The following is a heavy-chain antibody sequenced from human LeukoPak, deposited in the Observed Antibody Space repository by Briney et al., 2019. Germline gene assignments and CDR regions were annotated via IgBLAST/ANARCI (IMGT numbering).Heavy chain of an antibody. V-gene: IGHV5-51*01. J-gene: IGHJ5*02. CDR3: ARIPGIFGVTENWFDP. CDR2: IYPYDSDT. Sequence: GESLKISCKGSGYSFTTYWIGWVRQMPGKGLEWMGIIYPYDSDTKYSPSFQSQVTISADKSTSTAFLHWSSLKASDSAMYYCARIPGIFGVTENWFDPGGQGTLVSVSS. D-gene: IGHD3-3*01. CDR1: GYSFTTYW.